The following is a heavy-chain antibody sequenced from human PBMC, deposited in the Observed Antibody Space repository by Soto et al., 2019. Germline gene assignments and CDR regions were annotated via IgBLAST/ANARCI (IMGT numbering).Heavy chain of an antibody. V-gene: IGHV3-73*01. Sequence: GGSLRLSCTASGFTFSGSAMHWVRQASGKGLEWVGRIRSRANSYATAYAASVKGRFTISRDDSKNTAYLQMNSLKTEDTAVYYCTRQTPSLWSGYYSSPFDYWGQGTLVTVSS. J-gene: IGHJ4*02. D-gene: IGHD3-3*01. CDR2: IRSRANSYAT. CDR1: GFTFSGSA. CDR3: TRQTPSLWSGYYSSPFDY.